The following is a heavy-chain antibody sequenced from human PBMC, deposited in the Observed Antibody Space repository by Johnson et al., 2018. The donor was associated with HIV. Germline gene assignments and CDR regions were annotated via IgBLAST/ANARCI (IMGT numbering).Heavy chain of an antibody. CDR1: GFTFSSYA. J-gene: IGHJ3*02. Sequence: QVQLVESGGGVVQPGRSLRLSCAASGFTFSSYAMHWVRQAPGKGLEWVAVISHDGNNKYYADSVKGRFTISKDNSKRTLYVQMNRLTVDDTAVYYCAKPSTGTYYGFHIWGQGTMVTVSS. V-gene: IGHV3-30-3*02. CDR2: ISHDGNNK. CDR3: AKPSTGTYYGFHI.